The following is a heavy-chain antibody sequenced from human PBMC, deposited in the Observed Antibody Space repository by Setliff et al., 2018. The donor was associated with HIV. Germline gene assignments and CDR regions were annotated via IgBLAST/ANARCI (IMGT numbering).Heavy chain of an antibody. CDR1: GYSISSGYY. J-gene: IGHJ6*02. CDR3: ARHNVITYGGLIYDYLYYGLDV. CDR2: IYHSGST. D-gene: IGHD3-16*02. V-gene: IGHV4-38-2*01. Sequence: SETLSLTCAVSGYSISSGYYWGWIRQPPGKGLEWIGSIYHSGSTYYNPSLKSRVTISVDKSKNQFSLKLSSVTAADTAVYYCARHNVITYGGLIYDYLYYGLDVWGRGTPVTVSS.